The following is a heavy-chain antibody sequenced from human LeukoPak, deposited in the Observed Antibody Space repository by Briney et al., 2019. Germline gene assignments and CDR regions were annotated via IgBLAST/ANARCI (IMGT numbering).Heavy chain of an antibody. J-gene: IGHJ4*02. CDR3: AKDRRYSSGWYSGED. CDR2: ISGSGNST. V-gene: IGHV3-23*01. CDR1: GFTFSGYA. Sequence: PGGSLRLSCAASGFTFSGYAMSWVSQAPGKGLEWVSAISGSGNSTYYADSVKGRFTISRDNSKNTLYLQMNSLRAEDTAVYYCAKDRRYSSGWYSGEDWGQGTLVTFSS. D-gene: IGHD6-19*01.